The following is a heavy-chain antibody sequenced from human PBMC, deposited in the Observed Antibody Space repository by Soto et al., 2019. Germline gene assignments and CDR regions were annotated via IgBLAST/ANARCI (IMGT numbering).Heavy chain of an antibody. V-gene: IGHV4-61*01. CDR1: GGSVSSGSYY. Sequence: SETLSLTCTVSGGSVSSGSYYWSWIRQPPGKGLEWIGYIYYSGSTNYNPSLKSRVTISVDTSKNQFSLKLSSVTAADTAVYYCARGKDIVVVVAATTPWFDPWGQGTLVTVSS. CDR2: IYYSGST. CDR3: ARGKDIVVVVAATTPWFDP. D-gene: IGHD2-15*01. J-gene: IGHJ5*02.